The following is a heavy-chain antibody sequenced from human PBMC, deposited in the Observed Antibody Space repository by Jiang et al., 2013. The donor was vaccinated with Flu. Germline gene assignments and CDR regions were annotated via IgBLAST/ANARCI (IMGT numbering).Heavy chain of an antibody. CDR3: AKRSGLYYYYGMDV. V-gene: IGHV3-30*18. CDR1: GFTFSSYG. Sequence: VQLLESGGGVVQPGRSLRLSCAASGFTFSSYGMHWVRQAPGKGLEWVAVISYDGSNKYYADSVKGRFTISRDNSKNTLYLQMNSLRAEDTAVYYCAKRSGLYYYYGMDV. D-gene: IGHD7-27*01. CDR2: ISYDGSNK. J-gene: IGHJ6*01.